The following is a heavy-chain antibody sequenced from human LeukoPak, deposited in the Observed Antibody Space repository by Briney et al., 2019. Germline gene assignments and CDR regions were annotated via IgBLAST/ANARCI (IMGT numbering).Heavy chain of an antibody. Sequence: SVKVSCKASGGTFSSYAISWVRQAPGQGLEWMGGIIPIFGTANYAQKFQGRVTITADESTSTAYMELSSLRSEDTAVYYCASPALTTVTTSSRLDYWGQGTLVTVSS. J-gene: IGHJ4*02. CDR2: IIPIFGTA. V-gene: IGHV1-69*13. CDR3: ASPALTTVTTSSRLDY. D-gene: IGHD4-11*01. CDR1: GGTFSSYA.